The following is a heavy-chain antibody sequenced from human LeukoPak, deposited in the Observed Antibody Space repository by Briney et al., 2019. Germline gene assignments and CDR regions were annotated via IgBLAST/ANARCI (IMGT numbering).Heavy chain of an antibody. D-gene: IGHD6-19*01. CDR1: GFTFSSYA. J-gene: IGHJ4*02. CDR2: ISGSGGST. Sequence: PGGSLRLSCAVSGFTFSSYAMSWVRQAPGKGLGWVSTISGSGGSTYYADSVKGRFTISRDNPKNTLYLQMNSLRAEDTAVYYCAKPVAGTGYFDYWGQGTLVTVSS. V-gene: IGHV3-23*01. CDR3: AKPVAGTGYFDY.